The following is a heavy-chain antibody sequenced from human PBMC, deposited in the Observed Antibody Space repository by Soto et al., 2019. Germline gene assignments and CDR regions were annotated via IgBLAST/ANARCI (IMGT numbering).Heavy chain of an antibody. J-gene: IGHJ4*02. D-gene: IGHD5-18*01. V-gene: IGHV4-38-2*02. CDR2: IYHSGST. CDR3: ARDGYSYAFDY. CDR1: GYSISSGYY. Sequence: SETLSLTCAVSGYSISSGYYWGWIRQPPGKGLEWIGSIYHSGSTYYNPSLKSRVTISVDTSKNQFSLKLSSVTAADTAVYYCARDGYSYAFDYWGQGTLVTVSS.